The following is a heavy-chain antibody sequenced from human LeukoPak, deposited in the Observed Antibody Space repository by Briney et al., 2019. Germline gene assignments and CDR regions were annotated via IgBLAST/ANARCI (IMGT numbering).Heavy chain of an antibody. J-gene: IGHJ4*02. CDR3: AKGGVATVDYLDY. Sequence: GGSLRLSCAASGFTFSSYGMHWVRQAPGKGLEWVAVISYDGRNKYYADSVKGRFTFSRDDSKNTLYLQMNSLGAEDTAVYYCAKGGVATVDYLDYWGQGTLVTVSS. V-gene: IGHV3-30*18. D-gene: IGHD5-12*01. CDR2: ISYDGRNK. CDR1: GFTFSSYG.